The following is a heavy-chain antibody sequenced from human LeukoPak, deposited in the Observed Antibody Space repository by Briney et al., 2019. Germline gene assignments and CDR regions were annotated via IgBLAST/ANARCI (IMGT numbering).Heavy chain of an antibody. D-gene: IGHD3-3*01. Sequence: SQTLSLTCAVSVYSLSSGYYWGWIRHPPRKGLDWIGSIYHSGSTYYNPSLKSRVTISVDTSKNHFSLKLSSVTAADTAVYYCARDPNEWLSATPFDYWGQGTLVTVSS. CDR1: VYSLSSGYY. V-gene: IGHV4-38-2*02. CDR3: ARDPNEWLSATPFDY. J-gene: IGHJ4*02. CDR2: IYHSGST.